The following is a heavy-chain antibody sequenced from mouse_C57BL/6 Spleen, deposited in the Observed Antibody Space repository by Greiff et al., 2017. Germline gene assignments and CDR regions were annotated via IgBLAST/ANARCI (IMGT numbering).Heavy chain of an antibody. J-gene: IGHJ4*01. CDR3: ARVVTLRAMDY. D-gene: IGHD2-1*01. V-gene: IGHV5-4*01. CDR1: GFTFSSYA. CDR2: ISDGGSYT. Sequence: EVQGVESGGGLVKPGGSLKLSCAASGFTFSSYAMSWVRQTPEKRLEWVATISDGGSYTYYPDNVKGRFTISRDNAKNNLYLQMSHLKSEDTAMYYCARVVTLRAMDYWGQGTSVTVSS.